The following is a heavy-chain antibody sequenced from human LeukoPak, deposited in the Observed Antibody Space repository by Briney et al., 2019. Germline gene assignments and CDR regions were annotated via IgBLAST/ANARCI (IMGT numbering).Heavy chain of an antibody. Sequence: PGGSLRLSCAASGFTFSSYWMNWVRQAPGKGLEWVANINRDGSKKYYVDSVKGRFTISRDNAKNSLYLQMNSLRAEDAAVYYCVREIFGLEYWGQGTLVTVSS. CDR2: INRDGSKK. J-gene: IGHJ4*02. CDR3: VREIFGLEY. D-gene: IGHD3-10*01. V-gene: IGHV3-7*01. CDR1: GFTFSSYW.